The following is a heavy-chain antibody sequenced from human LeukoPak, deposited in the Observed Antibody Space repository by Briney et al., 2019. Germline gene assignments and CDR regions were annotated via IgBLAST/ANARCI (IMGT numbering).Heavy chain of an antibody. CDR3: ARDQGDSSGYYPDY. CDR1: GYTFTSYA. V-gene: IGHV1-3*01. Sequence: ASVKVSCTASGYTFTSYAMHWVRQAPGQRLEWMGWINAGNGNTKYSQKFQGRVTITRDTSASTAYMELSSLRSEDTAVYYCARDQGDSSGYYPDYWGQGTLVTVSS. CDR2: INAGNGNT. D-gene: IGHD3-22*01. J-gene: IGHJ4*02.